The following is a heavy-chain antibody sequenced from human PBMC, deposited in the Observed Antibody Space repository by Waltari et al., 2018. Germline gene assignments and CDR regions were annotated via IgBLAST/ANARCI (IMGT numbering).Heavy chain of an antibody. V-gene: IGHV3-48*03. CDR2: ISSSGSTI. CDR3: ARDRVATTENR. Sequence: EVQLVESGGGLVQPGGSLRLSCAASGFTFSSYEMNWVRQAPGKGLEWVSYISSSGSTIYYADSVKGRFTISRDNAKNSLYLQMNSLRAEDTAVYYCARDRVATTENRRGQGTLVTVSS. D-gene: IGHD5-12*01. J-gene: IGHJ4*02. CDR1: GFTFSSYE.